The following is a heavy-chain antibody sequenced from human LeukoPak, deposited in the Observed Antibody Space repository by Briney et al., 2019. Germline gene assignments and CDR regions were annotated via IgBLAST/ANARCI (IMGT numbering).Heavy chain of an antibody. CDR3: ARTSYSSSWYMRAPDY. Sequence: ASVKVSCKASGYTFTSYDVNWVRQATGQGLEWMGWMNPNNGHTGYAQKFQGRATMTRNTSISTAYMEPHSLTSEDTAVYYCARTSYSSSWYMRAPDYWGQGTLVTASS. D-gene: IGHD6-13*01. CDR2: MNPNNGHT. V-gene: IGHV1-8*01. CDR1: GYTFTSYD. J-gene: IGHJ4*02.